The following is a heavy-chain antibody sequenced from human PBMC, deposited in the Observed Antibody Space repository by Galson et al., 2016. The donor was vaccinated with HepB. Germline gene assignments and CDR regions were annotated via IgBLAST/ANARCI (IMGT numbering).Heavy chain of an antibody. Sequence: SLRLSCAASGFTFSSYGMHWVRQAPGKGLEWVAVISIDGTKTYYADAVKGRFTISRGSSRNTLSLHLNSLRVEDTAVYYCAKWGRGWDHFDIWGQGTLVSVSS. D-gene: IGHD6-19*01. CDR2: ISIDGTKT. CDR3: AKWGRGWDHFDI. J-gene: IGHJ4*02. V-gene: IGHV3-30*04. CDR1: GFTFSSYG.